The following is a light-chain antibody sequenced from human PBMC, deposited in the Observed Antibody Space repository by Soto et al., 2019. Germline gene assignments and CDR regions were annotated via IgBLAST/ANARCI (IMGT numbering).Light chain of an antibody. Sequence: QSVLTQPASVSGSPGQSITISCTGSSSDVGGYNSVSWYQQHPGKAPKLMIYDVTHRPSGVSIRFSGSKSGNTASLTISGLQAEDEADYYCSSYTSRSTLVFGGGTKLTVL. J-gene: IGLJ2*01. CDR1: SSDVGGYNS. CDR2: DVT. CDR3: SSYTSRSTLV. V-gene: IGLV2-14*03.